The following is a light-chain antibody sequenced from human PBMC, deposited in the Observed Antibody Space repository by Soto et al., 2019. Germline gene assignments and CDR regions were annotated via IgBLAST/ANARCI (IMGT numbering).Light chain of an antibody. V-gene: IGLV2-14*01. CDR2: DVT. CDR1: SSDVGGYNY. J-gene: IGLJ2*01. Sequence: QSALTQPASVSGSPGQSSSISCTGTSSDVGGYNYVSWYQQHPGKAPKLMIYDVTNRPSGISSRFSGSKSGNTASLTISGLQAEDEADYYCSSYTRSSTVVFGGGTKLTVL. CDR3: SSYTRSSTVV.